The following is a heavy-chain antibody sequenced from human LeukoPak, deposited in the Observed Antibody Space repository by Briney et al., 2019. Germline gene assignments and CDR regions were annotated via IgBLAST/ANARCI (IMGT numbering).Heavy chain of an antibody. Sequence: ASVKVSCKASGYTFTSYAISWVRQATGQGLEWMGWMTPNDGKTGYAQKFQGRVTMTGDTSESTAYMELGSLTSDDTAVYYCARDDVLTPFDPWGQGTLVIVSS. CDR3: ARDDVLTPFDP. CDR1: GYTFTSYA. CDR2: MTPNDGKT. V-gene: IGHV1-8*01. D-gene: IGHD3-9*01. J-gene: IGHJ5*02.